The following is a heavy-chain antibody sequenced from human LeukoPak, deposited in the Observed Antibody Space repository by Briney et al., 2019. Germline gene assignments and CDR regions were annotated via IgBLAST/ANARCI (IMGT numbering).Heavy chain of an antibody. CDR1: GFTFSNSA. CDR3: AKRNYYDSRGYLYDS. CDR2: ISGSNGNT. D-gene: IGHD3-22*01. V-gene: IGHV3-23*01. Sequence: GASLRLSCAASGFTFSNSAMSWVRQAPGKGLEWVSAISGSNGNTFYADSVKGRFTISRDNSKNTLYLQMSSLRAEDTAVYYCAKRNYYDSRGYLYDSWGQGTLVTVSS. J-gene: IGHJ4*02.